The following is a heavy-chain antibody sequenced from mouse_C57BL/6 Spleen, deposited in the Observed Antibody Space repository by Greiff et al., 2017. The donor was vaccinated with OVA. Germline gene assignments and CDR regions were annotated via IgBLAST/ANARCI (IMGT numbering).Heavy chain of an antibody. D-gene: IGHD2-4*01. CDR3: ARYDYDYDSYAMDY. CDR2: IYPSDSET. V-gene: IGHV1-61*01. J-gene: IGHJ4*01. Sequence: QVQLQQPGAELVRPGSSVKLSCKASGYTFTSYWMDWVKQRPGQGLEWIGNIYPSDSETHYNQKFKDKATLTVDKSSSTAYMQLSSLTSEESAVYYCARYDYDYDSYAMDYWGQGTSVTVSS. CDR1: GYTFTSYW.